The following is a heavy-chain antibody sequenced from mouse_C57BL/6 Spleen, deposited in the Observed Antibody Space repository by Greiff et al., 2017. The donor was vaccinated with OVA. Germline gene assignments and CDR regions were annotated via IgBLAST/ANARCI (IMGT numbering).Heavy chain of an antibody. J-gene: IGHJ4*01. CDR1: GYTFTSYW. CDR2: IYPGSGST. Sequence: QVQLQQPGAELVKPGASVKMSCKASGYTFTSYWITWVKQRPGQGLEWIGDIYPGSGSTNYNEKFKSKATLTVDTSSSTAYMQLSSLTSEDSAVYYCARSGTGTNYARDYWGQGTSVTVSS. CDR3: ARSGTGTNYARDY. V-gene: IGHV1-55*01. D-gene: IGHD4-1*01.